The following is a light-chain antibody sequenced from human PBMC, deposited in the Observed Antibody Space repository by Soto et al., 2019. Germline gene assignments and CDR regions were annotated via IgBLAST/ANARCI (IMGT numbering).Light chain of an antibody. Sequence: QSALTQPPSVSAAPGQKVTISCSGSSSNIGNNYVSWYQQVPGTAPKLLIFDSDKRPSGIPDRFSGSKSGTSATLGVTGLQTGDEADYYCGTWDNSLPGGVFGGGTKLTVL. V-gene: IGLV1-51*01. CDR2: DSD. CDR3: GTWDNSLPGGV. J-gene: IGLJ3*02. CDR1: SSNIGNNY.